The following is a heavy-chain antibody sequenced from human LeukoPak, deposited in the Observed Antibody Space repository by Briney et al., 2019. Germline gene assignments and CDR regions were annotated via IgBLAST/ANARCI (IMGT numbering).Heavy chain of an antibody. V-gene: IGHV4-38-2*02. J-gene: IGHJ4*02. CDR3: ARGRLDSAMVMVY. CDR2: IYHGGGT. CDR1: GYPISSGYH. Sequence: SETLSLTCTVSGYPISSGYHWGWIRQPPGKGLEWIGSIYHGGGTYYNPSLKSRVTVSVDTSKNQFFLKVNSVTAADMAVYHCARGRLDSAMVMVYWGQGTLVTVSS. D-gene: IGHD5-18*01.